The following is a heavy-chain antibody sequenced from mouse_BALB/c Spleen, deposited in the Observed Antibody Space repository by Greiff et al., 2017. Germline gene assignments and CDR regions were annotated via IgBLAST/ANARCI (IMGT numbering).Heavy chain of an antibody. V-gene: IGHV1S135*01. Sequence: EVQLQQSGPELMKPGASVKISCKASGYSFTSYYMHWVKQSHGKSLEWIGYIDPFNGGTSYNQKFKGKATLTVDKSSSTAYMHLSSLTSEDSAVYYCARSGGYYAMDYWGQGTSVTVSS. CDR1: GYSFTSYY. J-gene: IGHJ4*01. CDR3: ARSGGYYAMDY. D-gene: IGHD1-1*02. CDR2: IDPFNGGT.